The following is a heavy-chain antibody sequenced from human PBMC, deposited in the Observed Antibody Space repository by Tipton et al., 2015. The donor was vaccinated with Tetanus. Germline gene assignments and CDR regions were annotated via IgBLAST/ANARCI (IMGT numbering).Heavy chain of an antibody. Sequence: QSGAEVKKPGASVKVSCKAAGYTFTGNYLQWVRQAPGQGLEWMGWINPDSGGTNSAQKFQGRVTMTRDTSISTAYMELSRLRSDDTAAYYCARAGPQATFGVKYGMDVWGQGTTVTVSS. J-gene: IGHJ6*02. CDR1: GYTFTGNY. V-gene: IGHV1-2*02. CDR3: ARAGPQATFGVKYGMDV. CDR2: INPDSGGT. D-gene: IGHD3-3*01.